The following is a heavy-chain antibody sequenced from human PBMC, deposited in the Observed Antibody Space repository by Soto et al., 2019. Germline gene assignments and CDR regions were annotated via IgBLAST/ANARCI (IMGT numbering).Heavy chain of an antibody. CDR2: MSYDGTNK. Sequence: QVQLVESGGGVVQPGTSLRLSCAASGLTFSSYGMHWVRRAPGKGLEWVAVMSYDGTNKYYGDSVKGRFTISRDNSKNTLYLQLNSLRPEDTAVYYCAKGSWYLDFWARGTLVTVSS. CDR1: GLTFSSYG. J-gene: IGHJ4*02. D-gene: IGHD1-20*01. V-gene: IGHV3-30*18. CDR3: AKGSWYLDF.